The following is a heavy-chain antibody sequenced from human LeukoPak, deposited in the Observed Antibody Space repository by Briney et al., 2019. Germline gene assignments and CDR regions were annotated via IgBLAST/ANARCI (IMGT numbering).Heavy chain of an antibody. CDR3: ASSTWDYYFDS. J-gene: IGHJ4*02. V-gene: IGHV4-59*01. CDR2: MYYRGGT. Sequence: PSETLSLTCTVSGGSITSYYWSWIRQPPGEGLEWIGYMYYRGGTNYNPSLKSRVAISVDTSKNQFSLRLSSVTAADTAIYYCASSTWDYYFDSWGQGTLVTVSS. D-gene: IGHD6-13*01. CDR1: GGSITSYY.